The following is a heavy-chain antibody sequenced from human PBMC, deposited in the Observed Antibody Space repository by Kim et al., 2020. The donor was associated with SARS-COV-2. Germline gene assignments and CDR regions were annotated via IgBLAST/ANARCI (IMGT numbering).Heavy chain of an antibody. CDR3: ARDSRPSHSSSWRVGYCDY. D-gene: IGHD6-13*01. Sequence: ASVKVSCKASGYTFTSYYMHWVRQAPGQGLEWMGIINPSGGSTSYAQKFQGRVTMTRDTSTSTVYMELSSLRSEDTAVYYCARDSRPSHSSSWRVGYCDYWGQGTLVTVSS. CDR2: INPSGGST. J-gene: IGHJ4*02. V-gene: IGHV1-46*01. CDR1: GYTFTSYY.